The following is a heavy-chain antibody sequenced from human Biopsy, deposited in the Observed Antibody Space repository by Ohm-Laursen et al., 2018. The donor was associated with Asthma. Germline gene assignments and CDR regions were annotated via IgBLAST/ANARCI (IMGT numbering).Heavy chain of an antibody. D-gene: IGHD6-19*01. CDR2: IKTVFGAT. CDR3: ARCHVGYSCGWSLLLKKIYYSGMDV. V-gene: IGHV1-69*01. CDR1: GGTFSNFA. J-gene: IGHJ6*02. Sequence: SSVKVSCKAPGGTFSNFAISWVRQAPGQGLEWLGGIKTVFGATNYAQKFQGRVTITADESTSTAYMEVTSLRSEDTAIYYCARCHVGYSCGWSLLLKKIYYSGMDVWGQGTAVTVSS.